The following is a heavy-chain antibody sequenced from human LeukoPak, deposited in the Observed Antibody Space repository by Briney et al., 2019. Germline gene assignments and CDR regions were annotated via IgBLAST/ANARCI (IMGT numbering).Heavy chain of an antibody. D-gene: IGHD1-26*01. CDR3: ARDTSGSYYRVYYGMDV. CDR2: INPSGGST. J-gene: IGHJ6*02. CDR1: GYTFTSYG. Sequence: ASVKVSCKASGYTFTSYGISWVRQAPGQGLEWMGIINPSGGSTSYAQKFQGRVTMTRDTSTSTVYMELSSLRSEDTAVYYCARDTSGSYYRVYYGMDVWGQGTTVTVSS. V-gene: IGHV1-46*01.